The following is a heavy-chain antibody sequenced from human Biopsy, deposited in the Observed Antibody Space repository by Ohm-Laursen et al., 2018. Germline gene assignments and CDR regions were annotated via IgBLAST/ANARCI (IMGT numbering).Heavy chain of an antibody. V-gene: IGHV4-34*01. Sequence: SDTLSLTCTVYGGSFSGYYWSWIRQPPGKGLEWIGEINHSGSTNYNPSLKSRVTISVDTSKNQFSLKLSSVTAADTAVYYCARGRLRAVARFDYWGQGTQVTVSS. CDR2: INHSGST. J-gene: IGHJ4*02. D-gene: IGHD6-19*01. CDR3: ARGRLRAVARFDY. CDR1: GGSFSGYY.